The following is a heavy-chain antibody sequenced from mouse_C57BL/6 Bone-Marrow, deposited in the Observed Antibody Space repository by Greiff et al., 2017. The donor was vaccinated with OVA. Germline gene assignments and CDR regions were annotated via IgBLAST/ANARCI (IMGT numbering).Heavy chain of an antibody. V-gene: IGHV1-15*01. CDR3: TRSNSNYYAMDY. D-gene: IGHD2-5*01. J-gene: IGHJ4*01. CDR2: IDPETGGT. CDR1: GYTFTDYE. Sequence: VQLQQSGAELVRPGASVTLSCKASGYTFTDYEMHWVKQTPVHGLEWIGAIDPETGGTAYNQKFKGKAILTAAKSSSTAYMELRSLTSEDSAVYYCTRSNSNYYAMDYWGQGTSVTVSS.